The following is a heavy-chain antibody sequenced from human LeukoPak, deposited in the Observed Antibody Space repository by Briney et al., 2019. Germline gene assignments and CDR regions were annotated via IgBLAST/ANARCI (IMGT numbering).Heavy chain of an antibody. Sequence: GGSLRLSCAAPGFTFDDYGMSWVRQAPGKGLEWVSGINWNGGSTGYADSVKGRFTISRDNAKNSLYLQMNSLRAEDTALYYCAKNNWNDVADAFDIWGQGTMVTVSS. CDR3: AKNNWNDVADAFDI. CDR2: INWNGGST. J-gene: IGHJ3*02. V-gene: IGHV3-20*04. D-gene: IGHD1-1*01. CDR1: GFTFDDYG.